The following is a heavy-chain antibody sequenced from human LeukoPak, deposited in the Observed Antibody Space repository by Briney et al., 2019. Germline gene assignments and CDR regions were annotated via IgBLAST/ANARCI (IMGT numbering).Heavy chain of an antibody. V-gene: IGHV1-18*01. J-gene: IGHJ6*02. CDR1: GYTFTSYG. Sequence: ASVKVSCKASGYTFTSYGISWVRQAPGQGLEWMGWISAYNGNTNYAQKLQGRVTMTTDTSTSTAYMELRSLRSDDTAVYYCARERKRFLEQGYYYYGMDVWGQGTTVTVSS. D-gene: IGHD3-3*01. CDR2: ISAYNGNT. CDR3: ARERKRFLEQGYYYYGMDV.